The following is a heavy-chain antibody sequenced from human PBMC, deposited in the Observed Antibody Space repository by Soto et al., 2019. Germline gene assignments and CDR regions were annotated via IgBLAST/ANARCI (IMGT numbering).Heavy chain of an antibody. V-gene: IGHV4-4*02. CDR1: GASISSTHW. J-gene: IGHJ5*02. D-gene: IGHD2-15*01. CDR3: ATLPPRIVVVMTDLPT. Sequence: SETLSLTCFVSGASISSTHWWSWVRQTPGKRLEWIGQIYHTGTTSYNPSLKNRVTISLDKSNNQFSLRLTSMTAADTAVYYCATLPPRIVVVMTDLPTWGQGTLVTVSS. CDR2: IYHTGTT.